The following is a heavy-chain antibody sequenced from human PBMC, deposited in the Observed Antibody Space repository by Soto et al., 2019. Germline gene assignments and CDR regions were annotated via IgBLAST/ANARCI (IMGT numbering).Heavy chain of an antibody. CDR2: IYYSGNT. CDR1: GDSMSPFY. V-gene: IGHV4-59*13. J-gene: IGHJ6*02. CDR3: ARGVYDYWSGYYAGSGLDV. Sequence: QVPLQESGPGLVKPSETLSLTCTVSGDSMSPFYWNWIRQSPGKGLEWIGYIYYSGNTNYHPSLKSRVAISVDTSKNQFYLKLSSVTAADTAVYYCARGVYDYWSGYYAGSGLDVWGQGTTVTVSS. D-gene: IGHD3-3*01.